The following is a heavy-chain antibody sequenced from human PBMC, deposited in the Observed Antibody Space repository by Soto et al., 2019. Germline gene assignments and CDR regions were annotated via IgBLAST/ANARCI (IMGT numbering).Heavy chain of an antibody. J-gene: IGHJ5*02. CDR3: TTDIGYCSSTSCFNWFDP. CDR1: GSTFSNAW. Sequence: GGSLRLSFAASGSTFSNAWMSWFRQAPGKGLEWVGRIKSKTDGGTTDYAAPVKGRFTISRDDSKNTLYLQMNSLKTEDTAVYYCTTDIGYCSSTSCFNWFDPWGQGTLVTVSS. V-gene: IGHV3-15*01. CDR2: IKSKTDGGTT. D-gene: IGHD2-2*01.